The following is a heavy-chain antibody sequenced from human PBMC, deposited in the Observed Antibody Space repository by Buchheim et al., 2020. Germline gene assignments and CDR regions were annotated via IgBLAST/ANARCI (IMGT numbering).Heavy chain of an antibody. V-gene: IGHV3-30*18. D-gene: IGHD3-16*02. CDR1: GFAFSSYG. CDR2: ISSDANTN. Sequence: QVQLVESGGGVVQPGKSLRLSCAASGFAFSSYGMHWVRQAPGKGLEWVAGISSDANTNYNADSVKGRFTISRDNSKNTLSLQMNSLRPEDTAVYYCAKWAVIQRRDYYYGMDVWGQGTT. CDR3: AKWAVIQRRDYYYGMDV. J-gene: IGHJ6*02.